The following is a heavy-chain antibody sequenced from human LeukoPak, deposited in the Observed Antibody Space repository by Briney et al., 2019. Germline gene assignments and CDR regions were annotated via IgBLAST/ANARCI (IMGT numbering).Heavy chain of an antibody. D-gene: IGHD3-22*01. CDR1: GYTFTGYY. CDR2: INPNSGGT. J-gene: IGHJ4*02. CDR3: ARTYYYDSSGYYPVPFFDY. V-gene: IGHV1-2*02. Sequence: ASVKVSCKASGYTFTGYYMHWVRQAPGQGLEWMGWINPNSGGTNYAQNFQGRVTMTRDTPISTAYMELSRLRSDDTAVYYCARTYYYDSSGYYPVPFFDYWGQGTLATVSS.